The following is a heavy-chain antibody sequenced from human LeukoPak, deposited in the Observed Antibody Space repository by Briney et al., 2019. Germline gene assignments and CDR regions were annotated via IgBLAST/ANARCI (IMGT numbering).Heavy chain of an antibody. J-gene: IGHJ4*02. CDR3: AREAIAVAEYYFDY. V-gene: IGHV3-30*04. CDR2: ISYDGSDK. D-gene: IGHD6-19*01. Sequence: GSLRLSCAASGFTFSSYAMHWVRQAPGKGLEWVAVISYDGSDKYYADSVKGRFTISRDNSKNTLYLQMNSLRAEDTAVCYCAREAIAVAEYYFDYWGQGTLVTVSS. CDR1: GFTFSSYA.